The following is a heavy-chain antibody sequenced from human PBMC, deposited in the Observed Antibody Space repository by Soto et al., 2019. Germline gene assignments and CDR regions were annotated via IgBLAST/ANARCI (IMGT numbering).Heavy chain of an antibody. CDR2: IDYSGST. CDR3: ARPKVSSHPPGTTKSVWFDP. J-gene: IGHJ5*02. CDR1: GGSISSSSYY. D-gene: IGHD1-1*01. Sequence: QLQLQESGPGLVKPSETLSLTCTVSGGSISSSSYYWGWIRQPPGKGLEWIGSIDYSGSTYYNPSLESRVTISVDTSKNQFSLKLSSVTAADTAVYYCARPKVSSHPPGTTKSVWFDPWGQGTLVTVSS. V-gene: IGHV4-39*01.